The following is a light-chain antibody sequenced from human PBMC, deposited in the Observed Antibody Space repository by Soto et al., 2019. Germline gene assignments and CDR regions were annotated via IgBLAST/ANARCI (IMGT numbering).Light chain of an antibody. CDR2: DVN. V-gene: IGLV2-11*01. Sequence: QSALTQPRSVSGSPGQSVTISCTGTSSDVGGYNYVSWYQQHPSKAPKLMIYDVNKRPSGVPDRFSGSKSGNTASLTISGLQGEDEADYYCCSYAGSYTWVFGGGTKVTVL. CDR3: CSYAGSYTWV. CDR1: SSDVGGYNY. J-gene: IGLJ3*02.